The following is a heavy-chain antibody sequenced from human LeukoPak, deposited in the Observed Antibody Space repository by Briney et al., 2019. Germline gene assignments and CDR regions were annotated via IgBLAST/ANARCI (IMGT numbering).Heavy chain of an antibody. V-gene: IGHV3-7*01. CDR1: GFTFSSYW. Sequence: GGSLRLSCAASGFTFSSYWMSWVRQAPGKGLEWVANIKQDGSEKYYVDSVKGRFTVSRDNAKNSLYLQMNSLRAEDTAVYYCARVGIGEYYYDSSGYYSALFDYWGQGTLVTVSS. J-gene: IGHJ4*02. D-gene: IGHD3-22*01. CDR3: ARVGIGEYYYDSSGYYSALFDY. CDR2: IKQDGSEK.